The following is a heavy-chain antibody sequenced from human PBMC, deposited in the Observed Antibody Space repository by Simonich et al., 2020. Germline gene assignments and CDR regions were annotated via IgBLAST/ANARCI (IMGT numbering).Heavy chain of an antibody. V-gene: IGHV1-2*06. CDR1: GYTFTGYY. CDR2: INPTSGGT. Sequence: QVQLVQSGAELKKPGASVKVSCKASGYTFTGYYMHWGRTAPGQGLEWMGRINPTSGGTNDALKVEGRVTMARDTYISTAYMELSRLRSDGTAVYYCARDGGNCSGGSCYWYFDLWGRGTLVTVSS. CDR3: ARDGGNCSGGSCYWYFDL. D-gene: IGHD2-15*01. J-gene: IGHJ2*01.